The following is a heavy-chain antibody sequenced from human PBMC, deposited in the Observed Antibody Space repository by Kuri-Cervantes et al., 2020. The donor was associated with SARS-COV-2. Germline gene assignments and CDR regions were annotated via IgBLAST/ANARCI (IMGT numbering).Heavy chain of an antibody. D-gene: IGHD2-8*01. CDR2: LWEDGSNE. CDR1: GFTFSTFG. Sequence: GESLKISCAASGFTFSTFGMHWVRQAPGKGPVWVAGLWEDGSNEKYADSVKGRFSISRDNSKKMLYLQMNSLRDEDTAVYYCARAVYNSGFFDFWGQGTLVTVSS. CDR3: ARAVYNSGFFDF. J-gene: IGHJ4*02. V-gene: IGHV3-33*08.